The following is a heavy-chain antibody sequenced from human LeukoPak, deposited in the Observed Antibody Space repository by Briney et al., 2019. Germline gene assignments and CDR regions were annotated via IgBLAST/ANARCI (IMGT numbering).Heavy chain of an antibody. Sequence: GGSLRLSCAASGFTFNNHAMSWVRQTPGKGLEWVSGINKNGRSVYYADSVKGRFTISRDNSKNTLYLQIDSLRAEDTALYYCVKDGRHLGHCSGTSCPLSNLDWGQGTLVIVSS. CDR2: INKNGRSV. D-gene: IGHD2-15*01. CDR1: GFTFNNHA. CDR3: VKDGRHLGHCSGTSCPLSNLD. V-gene: IGHV3-23*01. J-gene: IGHJ4*02.